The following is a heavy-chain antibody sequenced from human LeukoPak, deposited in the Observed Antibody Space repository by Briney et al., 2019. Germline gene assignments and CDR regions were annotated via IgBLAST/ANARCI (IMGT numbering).Heavy chain of an antibody. Sequence: SETLSLTCTVSGGSISSYYWSWIRQPPGKGLEWIGYIYYSGSTNYNPSLKSRVTISVDTSKNQFSLKLSSVTAADTAVYYCARALFYSSSVFDYWGQGTLVTVSS. CDR3: ARALFYSSSVFDY. D-gene: IGHD6-13*01. CDR1: GGSISSYY. J-gene: IGHJ4*02. CDR2: IYYSGST. V-gene: IGHV4-59*01.